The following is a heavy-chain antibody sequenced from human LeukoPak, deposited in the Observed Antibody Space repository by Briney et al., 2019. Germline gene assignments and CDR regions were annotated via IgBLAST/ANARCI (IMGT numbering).Heavy chain of an antibody. Sequence: ASVKVSCKVSGYTLTELSMHWVRQAPGKGLEWMGGFDPEDGETIYAQKFQGRVTMTEDTSTDTAYMELSSLRSEDTAVYYCVTVLKGSSWPPFDYWGQGTLVTVSA. CDR2: FDPEDGET. J-gene: IGHJ4*02. CDR1: GYTLTELS. CDR3: VTVLKGSSWPPFDY. V-gene: IGHV1-24*01. D-gene: IGHD6-13*01.